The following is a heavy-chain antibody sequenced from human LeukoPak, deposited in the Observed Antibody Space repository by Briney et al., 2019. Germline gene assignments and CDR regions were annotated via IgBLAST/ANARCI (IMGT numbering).Heavy chain of an antibody. V-gene: IGHV1-18*01. Sequence: ASVKVSCKASGYTFTSYGISWVRQAPGQGLEWMGWISAYNGNTNYAQKLQGRVTMTTDTSTSTAYMELRSLRSDDTAVYYCARVDGSIAPWGAKWFDPWGQGTLVTVSS. CDR2: ISAYNGNT. CDR3: ARVDGSIAPWGAKWFDP. CDR1: GYTFTSYG. D-gene: IGHD6-6*01. J-gene: IGHJ5*02.